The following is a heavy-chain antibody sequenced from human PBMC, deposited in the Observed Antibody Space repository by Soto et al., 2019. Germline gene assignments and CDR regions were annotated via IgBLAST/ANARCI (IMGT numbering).Heavy chain of an antibody. CDR2: IYYSGST. D-gene: IGHD2-21*01. CDR1: GESISSYY. V-gene: IGHV4-59*01. Sequence: SETLSLTCTVSGESISSYYWSWIRQPPGKGLEWIGYIYYSGSTIYNPSLKSRVTISVDTSKNQFSLKLSSVTAADTAVYYCARDVGVYCGGDCYSNHFDYWGQGTLVTVSS. CDR3: ARDVGVYCGGDCYSNHFDY. J-gene: IGHJ4*02.